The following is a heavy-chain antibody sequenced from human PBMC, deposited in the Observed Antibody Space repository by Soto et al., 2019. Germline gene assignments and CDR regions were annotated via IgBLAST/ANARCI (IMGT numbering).Heavy chain of an antibody. J-gene: IGHJ4*02. D-gene: IGHD3-22*01. V-gene: IGHV3-30*18. CDR1: GFTFSSYG. CDR3: AKDTGDYDSSGYYLDY. Sequence: GGSLRLSCAASGFTFSSYGMHWVRQAPGKGLEWVAVISYDGSNKYYADSVKGRFTISRDNSKNTLYLQMNSLRAEDTAVYYCAKDTGDYDSSGYYLDYWGQGTLVTVSS. CDR2: ISYDGSNK.